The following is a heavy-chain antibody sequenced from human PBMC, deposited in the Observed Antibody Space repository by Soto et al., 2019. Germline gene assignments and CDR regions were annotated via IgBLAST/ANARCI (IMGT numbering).Heavy chain of an antibody. CDR2: IYYSGST. V-gene: IGHV4-59*01. CDR3: ARGWGTAMVTFYYYGMDV. D-gene: IGHD5-18*01. CDR1: GGSIGSYY. J-gene: IGHJ6*02. Sequence: SETLSLTCTVSGGSIGSYYWSWIRQPPGKGLEWIGYIYYSGSTNYNPSLESRVTISVDTSKNQFSLKLSSVTAADTAVYYCARGWGTAMVTFYYYGMDVWGQGTTVTVSS.